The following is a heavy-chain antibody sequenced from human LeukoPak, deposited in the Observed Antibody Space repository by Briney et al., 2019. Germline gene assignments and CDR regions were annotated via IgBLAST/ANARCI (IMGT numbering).Heavy chain of an antibody. CDR2: INHSGST. J-gene: IGHJ5*02. CDR1: GGSFSGYY. Sequence: ALETLSLTCAVYGGSFSGYYWSWIRQPPGKGLEWIGEINHSGSTNYNPSLKSRVTISVDTSKNQFSLKLSSVTAADTAVYYCARSLGSSRRWFDPWGQGTLVTVSS. CDR3: ARSLGSSRRWFDP. D-gene: IGHD2-2*01. V-gene: IGHV4-34*01.